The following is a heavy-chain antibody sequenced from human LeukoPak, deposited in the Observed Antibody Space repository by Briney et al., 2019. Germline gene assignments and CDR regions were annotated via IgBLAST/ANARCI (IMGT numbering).Heavy chain of an antibody. V-gene: IGHV1-2*04. J-gene: IGHJ4*02. D-gene: IGHD5-24*01. Sequence: ASVTVSCKASGYTFTGYYMHWVRQAPGQGLEWMGWINPNSGGTNYAQKFQGWVTMTRDTSISTAYMELSRLRSDATAVYYCARAAMNLDGYNWWYFDYWGQGTLVTVSS. CDR2: INPNSGGT. CDR1: GYTFTGYY. CDR3: ARAAMNLDGYNWWYFDY.